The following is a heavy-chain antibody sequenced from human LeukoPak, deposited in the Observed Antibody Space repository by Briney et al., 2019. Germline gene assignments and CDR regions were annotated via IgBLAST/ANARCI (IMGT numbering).Heavy chain of an antibody. D-gene: IGHD2-2*01. CDR2: INPNSGGT. Sequence: ASVKVSCKASGYTFTGYYMNWVRQAPGQGLEWMGWINPNSGGTNYAQKFQGRVTMTRDTSISTVYMELSRLRSDDTAIYYCARGATSRGSGRAADYWGQGTLVTVSS. J-gene: IGHJ4*02. CDR1: GYTFTGYY. CDR3: ARGATSRGSGRAADY. V-gene: IGHV1-2*02.